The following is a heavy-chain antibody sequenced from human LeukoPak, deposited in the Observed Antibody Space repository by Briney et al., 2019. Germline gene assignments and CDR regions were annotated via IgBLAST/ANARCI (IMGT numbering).Heavy chain of an antibody. CDR2: INAGNGNT. Sequence: ASVKVSCKASGYTFTSYAMHWVRQAPGQRLEWMGWINAGNGNTKYSQKFQGRVTITRDTSTSTAYMELSSLRSEDTAVYYCARVAVAGDNGFAPWAQGPLVTVSS. D-gene: IGHD6-19*01. V-gene: IGHV1-3*01. CDR1: GYTFTSYA. J-gene: IGHJ5*02. CDR3: ARVAVAGDNGFAP.